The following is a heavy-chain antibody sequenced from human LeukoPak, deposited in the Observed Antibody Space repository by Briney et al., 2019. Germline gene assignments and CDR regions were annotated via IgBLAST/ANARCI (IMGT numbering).Heavy chain of an antibody. Sequence: GGSLRLSCEASGFTFSSYSMSWVRQAPGKGLEWVSYISSSSSTIYYADSVKGRFTISRDDAKNSLYLQMNSPRAEDTAVYYCGRDQQDYYESNGYGHWGQGTLVTVSS. J-gene: IGHJ4*02. CDR1: GFTFSSYS. CDR2: ISSSSSTI. D-gene: IGHD3-22*01. CDR3: GRDQQDYYESNGYGH. V-gene: IGHV3-48*01.